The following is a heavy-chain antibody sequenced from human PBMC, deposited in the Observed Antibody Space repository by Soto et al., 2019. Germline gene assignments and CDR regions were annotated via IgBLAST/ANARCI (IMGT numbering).Heavy chain of an antibody. J-gene: IGHJ4*02. V-gene: IGHV4-39*01. Sequence: SETLSLTCTVSGGSISSSSYYWGWIRQPPGKGLEWIGSIYDSGSTYYNPSLKSRVTISVDTSKNQFSLKLSPVTAADTALYYCARHEGDYDDSSGGFDYWGQGTLVTVSS. D-gene: IGHD3-22*01. CDR3: ARHEGDYDDSSGGFDY. CDR2: IYDSGST. CDR1: GGSISSSSYY.